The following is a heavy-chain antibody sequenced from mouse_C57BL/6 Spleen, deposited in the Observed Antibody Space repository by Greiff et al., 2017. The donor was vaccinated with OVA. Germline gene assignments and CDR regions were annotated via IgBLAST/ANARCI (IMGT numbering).Heavy chain of an antibody. Sequence: EVKLVESGPGLVKPSQSLSLTCSVTGYSITSGYYWNWIRQFPGNKLEWMGYISYDGSNNYNPSLKNRISITRDTSKNQFFLKLNSVTTEDTATYYCAREGEGSYDWFAYWGQGTLVTVSA. CDR3: AREGEGSYDWFAY. D-gene: IGHD1-1*02. CDR2: ISYDGSN. V-gene: IGHV3-6*01. J-gene: IGHJ3*01. CDR1: GYSITSGYY.